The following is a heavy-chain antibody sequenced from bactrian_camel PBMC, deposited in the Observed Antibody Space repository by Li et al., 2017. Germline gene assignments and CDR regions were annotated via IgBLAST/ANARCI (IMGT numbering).Heavy chain of an antibody. Sequence: DVQLVESGEGLVQPGGSLRLTCAASGFTFSDYAMSWVRQAPGKGLEWVSIINRGGTTYYADSVKGRFTISRDNAKNTLYLQMNSLKTDDTAVYYCAGASIYWGQGTQVTVS. CDR2: INRGGTT. CDR3: AGASIY. CDR1: GFTFSDYA. J-gene: IGHJ4*01. V-gene: IGHV3S31*01.